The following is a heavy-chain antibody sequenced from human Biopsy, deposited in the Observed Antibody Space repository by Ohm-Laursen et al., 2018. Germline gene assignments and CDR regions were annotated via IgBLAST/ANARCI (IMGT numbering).Heavy chain of an antibody. V-gene: IGHV4-59*01. Sequence: VTLSLTWTVSGGSFTGNYWSWIRQPPGKGLEWIGHISYTGYTSYNASLKSRVTISVDTSRNHFSLRLSSLTAADTAVYYCARGSNDFGGLYFPRWGQGTLLTVSS. D-gene: IGHD4-23*01. CDR2: ISYTGYT. CDR3: ARGSNDFGGLYFPR. CDR1: GGSFTGNY. J-gene: IGHJ4*02.